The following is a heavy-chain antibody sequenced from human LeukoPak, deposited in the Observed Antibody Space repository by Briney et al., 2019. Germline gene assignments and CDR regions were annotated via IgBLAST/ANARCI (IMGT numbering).Heavy chain of an antibody. V-gene: IGHV3-33*08. J-gene: IGHJ4*02. D-gene: IGHD6-19*01. Sequence: GGSLILSCAASGFTFSSYAMHWVRQAPGKGLEWVAVIWYDGSNKYYADSVKGRFTISRDNSKNTLYLQMNSLRAEDTAVYYCARDGPIAVAGSPIDYWGQGTLVTVSS. CDR3: ARDGPIAVAGSPIDY. CDR2: IWYDGSNK. CDR1: GFTFSSYA.